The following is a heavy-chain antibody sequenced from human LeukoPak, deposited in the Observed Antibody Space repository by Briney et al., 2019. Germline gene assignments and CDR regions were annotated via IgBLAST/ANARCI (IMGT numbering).Heavy chain of an antibody. CDR2: INPSGGST. V-gene: IGHV1-46*01. CDR3: AREGAGYYDSSPNAFDI. Sequence: ASVKVFCKASGYTFTSYYMHWVRQAPGQGLEWMGIINPSGGSTSYAQKFQGRVTMTRDTSTSTVYMELSSLRSEDTAVYCCAREGAGYYDSSPNAFDIWGQGTMVTVSS. J-gene: IGHJ3*02. D-gene: IGHD3-22*01. CDR1: GYTFTSYY.